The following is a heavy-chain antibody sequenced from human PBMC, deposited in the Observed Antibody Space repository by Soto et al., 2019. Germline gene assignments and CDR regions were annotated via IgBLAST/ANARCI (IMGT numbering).Heavy chain of an antibody. CDR3: ARPYSGSYNLDY. D-gene: IGHD1-26*01. V-gene: IGHV1-2*02. CDR1: GYTCTGYY. J-gene: IGHJ4*02. Sequence: ASVKVSCKASGYTCTGYYMHWVRQAPGQGLEWMGWIKPNSGGTNYAQKFQGRVTMTRDTSISTAYMELSRLRSDDTAVYYCARPYSGSYNLDYWGQGTLVTVSS. CDR2: IKPNSGGT.